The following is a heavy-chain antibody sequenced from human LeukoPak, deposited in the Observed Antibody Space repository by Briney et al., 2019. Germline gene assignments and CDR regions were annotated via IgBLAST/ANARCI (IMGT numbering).Heavy chain of an antibody. CDR1: GGSICSYY. D-gene: IGHD3-22*01. J-gene: IGHJ3*02. V-gene: IGHV4-59*01. Sequence: SETVSLNCTVSGGSICSYYWIWMRQPPGQGLVWIVYIYYSGSTNYNPSLKSRVTISVDTSKNQFSLKLSSVTAADTAVHYCARDSYYYDSSGYPDAFDIWGQGTMVTVSS. CDR3: ARDSYYYDSSGYPDAFDI. CDR2: IYYSGST.